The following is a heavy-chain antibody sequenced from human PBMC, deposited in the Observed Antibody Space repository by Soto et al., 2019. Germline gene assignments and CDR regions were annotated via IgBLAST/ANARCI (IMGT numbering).Heavy chain of an antibody. CDR3: SRDSPYSTSWQRFHS. V-gene: IGHV1-18*01. CDR2: VNTYNGNP. CDR1: GYTFTNYA. J-gene: IGHJ4*02. D-gene: IGHD6-13*01. Sequence: QVQLVQSGGELKKPGASVKVSCKASGYTFTNYAISWVRQAPGRGLEWMGWVNTYNGNPNYAQIFQVRVNMTTDTSTGTDYMDLRSLKSADSAIYYCSRDSPYSTSWQRFHSWVQGTLVTVSS.